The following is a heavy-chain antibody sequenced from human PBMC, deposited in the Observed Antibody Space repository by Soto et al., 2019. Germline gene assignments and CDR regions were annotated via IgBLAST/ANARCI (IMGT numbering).Heavy chain of an antibody. Sequence: SETLSLTCTVSGASISTSKTYWGWIRQSPGKGLEWIGSIYYSGSTYYNPSLRSRVTISVETSKNLFSLRLSSVTAADTAVYYCARDAPFKHIGDKWLRFLWPAFDYWGQGTLVTVSS. CDR2: IYYSGST. J-gene: IGHJ4*02. CDR1: GASISTSKTY. V-gene: IGHV4-39*02. D-gene: IGHD5-12*01. CDR3: ARDAPFKHIGDKWLRFLWPAFDY.